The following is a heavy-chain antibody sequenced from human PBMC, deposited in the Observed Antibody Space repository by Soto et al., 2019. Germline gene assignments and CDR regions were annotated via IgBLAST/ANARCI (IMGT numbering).Heavy chain of an antibody. V-gene: IGHV4-34*01. CDR2: INHSGST. CDR3: ARDRITGLFDY. Sequence: SETLSLTCAVYGGSFSGYYWTWIRQPPGTGLEWIGEINHSGSTNYNPSLKSRVTISVDTSKNQFSLKLTSVTAADTAVYYCARDRITGLFDYWGQGTLLTVSS. J-gene: IGHJ4*02. CDR1: GGSFSGYY. D-gene: IGHD2-8*02.